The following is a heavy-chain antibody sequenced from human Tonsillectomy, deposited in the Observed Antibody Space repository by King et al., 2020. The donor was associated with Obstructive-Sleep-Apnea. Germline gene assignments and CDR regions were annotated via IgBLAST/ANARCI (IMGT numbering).Heavy chain of an antibody. V-gene: IGHV3-21*01. D-gene: IGHD3-22*01. CDR1: GFTFSSYS. Sequence: VQLVESGGGLVKPGGALRLSCAASGFTFSSYSMNWFRQAPGKGLEWVSSISSSSSYISYADSVKGLFTISRDNAKNHLSLQMNSLRAEDTAVYYCARDLNYYDSSVENYWGQGTLVTVSS. CDR3: ARDLNYYDSSVENY. J-gene: IGHJ4*02. CDR2: ISSSSSYI.